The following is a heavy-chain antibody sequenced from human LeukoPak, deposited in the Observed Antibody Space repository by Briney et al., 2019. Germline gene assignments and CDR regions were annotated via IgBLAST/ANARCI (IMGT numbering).Heavy chain of an antibody. CDR3: ARDRRRYCTNGVCRGGWFDP. D-gene: IGHD2-8*01. V-gene: IGHV1-2*02. Sequence: ASVKVSCKASGYTFTGYYMHWVRQAPGQGLEWMGWINPNSGGTNYAQKFQGRVTMTGDTSISTAYMELSRLRSDDTAVYYCARDRRRYCTNGVCRGGWFDPWGQGTLVTVSS. CDR1: GYTFTGYY. J-gene: IGHJ5*02. CDR2: INPNSGGT.